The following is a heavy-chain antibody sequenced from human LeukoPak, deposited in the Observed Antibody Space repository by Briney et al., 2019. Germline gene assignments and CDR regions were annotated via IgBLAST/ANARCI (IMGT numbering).Heavy chain of an antibody. CDR3: AREWYPSPEYYYGMDV. Sequence: PSETLSLTCTVSGGSISSYYWSWIRQPAGKGLEWIGRIYTSGSTNYNPSLKSRVTMSVDTSKNQFSLKLSSVTAADTAVYYCAREWYPSPEYYYGMDVWGQGSTVTVSS. V-gene: IGHV4-4*07. CDR1: GGSISSYY. D-gene: IGHD2-15*01. J-gene: IGHJ6*02. CDR2: IYTSGST.